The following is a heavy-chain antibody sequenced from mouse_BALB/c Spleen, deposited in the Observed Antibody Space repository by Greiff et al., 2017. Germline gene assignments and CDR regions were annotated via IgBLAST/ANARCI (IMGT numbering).Heavy chain of an antibody. Sequence: QVHVKQSGPGLVQPSQSLSITCTVSGFSLTSYGVHWVRQSPGKGLEWLGVIWSGGSTDYNAAFISRLSISKDNSKSQVFFKMNSLQANDTAIYYCARKGMITTGFAYWGQGTLVTVSA. J-gene: IGHJ3*01. V-gene: IGHV2-2*02. CDR1: GFSLTSYG. CDR3: ARKGMITTGFAY. D-gene: IGHD2-4*01. CDR2: IWSGGST.